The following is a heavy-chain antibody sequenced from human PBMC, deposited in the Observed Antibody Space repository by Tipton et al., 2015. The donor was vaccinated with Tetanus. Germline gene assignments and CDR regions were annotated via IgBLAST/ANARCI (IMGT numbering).Heavy chain of an antibody. J-gene: IGHJ5*02. CDR3: AILPKHWLAPRGAP. CDR2: MSHNGRT. D-gene: IGHD6-19*01. Sequence: TLSLTCSVSGDSISSDSFFWGWIRQPPGKGLEWIASMSHNGRTHYNPSLKSRVTISVDTSKNQFSLNMSSVTAADTAVYYCAILPKHWLAPRGAPWGQGILVIVSS. V-gene: IGHV4-39*01. CDR1: GDSISSDSFF.